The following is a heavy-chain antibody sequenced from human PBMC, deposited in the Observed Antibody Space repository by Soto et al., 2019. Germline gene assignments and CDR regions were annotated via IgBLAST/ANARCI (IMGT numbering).Heavy chain of an antibody. CDR3: ARDPSYYDFRRGHFDY. CDR2: IIPIFGTA. J-gene: IGHJ4*02. CDR1: GGTFSSYA. V-gene: IGHV1-69*13. Sequence: GASVKVSCKASGGTFSSYAISWVRQAPGQGLEWMGGIIPIFGTANYAQKFQGRVTITADESTSTAYMELSSLRSEDTAVYYCARDPSYYDFRRGHFDYWGQGPLVTVSS. D-gene: IGHD3-3*01.